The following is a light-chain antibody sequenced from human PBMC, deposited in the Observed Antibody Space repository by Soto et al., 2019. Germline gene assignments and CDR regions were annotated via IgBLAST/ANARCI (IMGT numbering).Light chain of an antibody. J-gene: IGLJ2*01. CDR3: QFYESSLSGVV. CDR1: SSNIGAGYD. CDR2: GNS. Sequence: QSVLTQPPSVSGAPGQRVTISCTGSSSNIGAGYDVHWYQQLPGTAPKLLIYGNSNRPSGVPDRFSGSKSGTSASLAITGHQAEDEADYYCQFYESSLSGVVFGGGTKVTVL. V-gene: IGLV1-40*01.